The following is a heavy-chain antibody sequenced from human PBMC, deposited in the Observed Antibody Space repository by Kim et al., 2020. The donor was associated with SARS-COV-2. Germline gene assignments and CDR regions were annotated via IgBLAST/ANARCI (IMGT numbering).Heavy chain of an antibody. V-gene: IGHV4-31*02. J-gene: IGHJ4*02. Sequence: TYYNTSLTSRVTISVDTSKTQFSLKLSSVTAADTAVYYCARGLAAAVVDYWGQGTLVTVSS. CDR2: T. CDR3: ARGLAAAVVDY. D-gene: IGHD6-13*01.